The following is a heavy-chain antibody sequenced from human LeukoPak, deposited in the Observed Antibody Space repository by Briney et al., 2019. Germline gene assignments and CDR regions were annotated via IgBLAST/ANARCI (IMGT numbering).Heavy chain of an antibody. CDR2: ISYDGSNK. V-gene: IGHV3-30*04. CDR1: GFTFSSYA. Sequence: PGRSLRLSCAASGFTFSSYAMHWVRQAPGKGLEWVAVISYDGSNKYYADSVKGRFTISRDNSKNTLYLQMNSLRAEDTAVYYCARVSGKFYDILTGYYSYWGQGTLVTVSS. CDR3: ARVSGKFYDILTGYYSY. J-gene: IGHJ4*02. D-gene: IGHD3-9*01.